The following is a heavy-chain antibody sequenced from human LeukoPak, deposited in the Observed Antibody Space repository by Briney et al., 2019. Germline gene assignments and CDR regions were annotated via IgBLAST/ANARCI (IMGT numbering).Heavy chain of an antibody. CDR3: ARGDRIAARPGQFDP. CDR1: GYTFTSYG. CDR2: INPSGGST. D-gene: IGHD6-6*01. J-gene: IGHJ5*02. V-gene: IGHV1-46*03. Sequence: ASVKVSCKASGYTFTSYGISWVRQAPGQGLEWMGIINPSGGSTSYAQKFQGRVTMTRDTSTSTVYMELSSLRSEDTAVYYCARGDRIAARPGQFDPWGQGTLVTVSS.